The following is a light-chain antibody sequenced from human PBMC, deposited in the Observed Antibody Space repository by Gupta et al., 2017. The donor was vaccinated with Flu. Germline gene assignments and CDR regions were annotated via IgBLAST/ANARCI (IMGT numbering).Light chain of an antibody. CDR3: MQALQTPQVT. CDR2: LGS. V-gene: IGKV2-28*01. CDR1: QSLLHSNGYNY. J-gene: IGKJ3*01. Sequence: DLVMTQSPLSLPVTPGEQASISCRSSQSLLHSNGYNYLDWYLQKQGQSPQLLIYLGSNRASGVPDRFSGSGSGTDFTLKISRVEAEDVGVYYCMQALQTPQVTFGPGTKVDIK.